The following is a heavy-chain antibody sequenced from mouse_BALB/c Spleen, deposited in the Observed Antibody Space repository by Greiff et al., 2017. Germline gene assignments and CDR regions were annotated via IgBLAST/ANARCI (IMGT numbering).Heavy chain of an antibody. D-gene: IGHD2-4*01. V-gene: IGHV5-6*01. J-gene: IGHJ2*01. Sequence: EVQLQQSGGDLVKPGGSLKLSCAASGFTFSSYGMSWVRQTPDKRLEWVATISSGGSYTYYPDSVKGRFTISRDNAKNTLYLQMSSLKSEDTAMYYCATRYDYDFDYWGQGTTLTVSS. CDR2: ISSGGSYT. CDR3: ATRYDYDFDY. CDR1: GFTFSSYG.